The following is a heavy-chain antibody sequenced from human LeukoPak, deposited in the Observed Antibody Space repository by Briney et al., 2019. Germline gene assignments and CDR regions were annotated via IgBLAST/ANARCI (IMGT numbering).Heavy chain of an antibody. J-gene: IGHJ5*02. CDR2: IYSSGST. CDR3: ARGGTYLNWFDP. D-gene: IGHD3-16*01. V-gene: IGHV4-39*07. Sequence: SETLSLTCSVSGVSISSGSNYWGWIRQPPGKTLEWIGSIYSSGSTYYNSSLKSRVIILIDTSKNHFSLTLSSVTAADTAVYYCARGGTYLNWFDPWGQGTLVTVSS. CDR1: GVSISSGSNY.